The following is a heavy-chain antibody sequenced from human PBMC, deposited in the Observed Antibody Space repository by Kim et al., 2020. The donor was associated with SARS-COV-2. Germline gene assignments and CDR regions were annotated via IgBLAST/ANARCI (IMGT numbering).Heavy chain of an antibody. D-gene: IGHD5-18*01. Sequence: SETLSLTCTVSGGSISSGDYNWGWIRQPPGKGLEWIVTISYIGSTHYNPSLKSRATVSVDTSRCQFSVKLSSVTAADTAVYYCVRQSRYSFGPENDHFDYGGQGPLVPVSS. CDR1: GGSISSGDYN. V-gene: IGHV4-39*01. J-gene: IGHJ4*02. CDR2: ISYIGST. CDR3: VRQSRYSFGPENDHFDY.